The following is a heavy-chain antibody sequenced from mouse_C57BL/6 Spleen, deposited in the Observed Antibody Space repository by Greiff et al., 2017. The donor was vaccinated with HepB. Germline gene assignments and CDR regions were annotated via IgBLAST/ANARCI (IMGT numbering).Heavy chain of an antibody. Sequence: EVKVVESGGDLVKPGGSLKLSCAASGFTFSSYGMSWVRQTPDKRLEWVATISSGGSYTYYPDSVKGRFTISRDNAKNTLYLQMSSLKSEDTAMYYCARSTGTNAMDYWGQGTSVTVSS. CDR2: ISSGGSYT. CDR1: GFTFSSYG. J-gene: IGHJ4*01. CDR3: ARSTGTNAMDY. D-gene: IGHD4-1*01. V-gene: IGHV5-6*01.